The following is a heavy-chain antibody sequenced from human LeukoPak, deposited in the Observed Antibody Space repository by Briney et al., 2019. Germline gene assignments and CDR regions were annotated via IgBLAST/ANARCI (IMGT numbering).Heavy chain of an antibody. D-gene: IGHD3-10*01. J-gene: IGHJ4*02. V-gene: IGHV4-31*03. CDR3: ARDHPPGELFVD. CDR1: GGSISSGGYY. Sequence: PSETLSPTCTVSGGSISSGGYYWSWIRQHPGKGLEWIGYIYYSGSTYYDPSLKSRVTISVDTSKNQFSLKLSSVTAADTAVYYCARDHPPGELFVDWGQGTLVTVSS. CDR2: IYYSGST.